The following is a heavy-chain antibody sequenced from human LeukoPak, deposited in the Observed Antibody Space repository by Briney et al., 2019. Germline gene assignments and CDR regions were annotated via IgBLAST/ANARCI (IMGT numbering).Heavy chain of an antibody. CDR1: GYTFNGYY. CDR3: ARIRDGYNDAFDY. CDR2: INPNSGGT. V-gene: IGHV1-2*02. J-gene: IGHJ4*02. D-gene: IGHD5-24*01. Sequence: GASVKVSCKASGYTFNGYYMHWVRQAPGQGLEWMGWINPNSGGTNYAQKFQGRVTMTRDMSTSRVYMELSSLRSEDTAMYYCARIRDGYNDAFDYWGQGTLLTISS.